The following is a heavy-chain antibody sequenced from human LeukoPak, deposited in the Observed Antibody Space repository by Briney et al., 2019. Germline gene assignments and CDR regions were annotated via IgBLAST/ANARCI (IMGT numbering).Heavy chain of an antibody. Sequence: GGSLRLSCAASGFTFSSYWMHWVRQAPGKGLLWVSRINSDGTTTTYADSVKGRFTISRDNAKNTLCLQMSSLRADDTAVYYCARGQATYHDYWGQGTLVSASS. CDR1: GFTFSSYW. CDR2: INSDGTTT. V-gene: IGHV3-74*01. J-gene: IGHJ4*02. CDR3: ARGQATYHDY.